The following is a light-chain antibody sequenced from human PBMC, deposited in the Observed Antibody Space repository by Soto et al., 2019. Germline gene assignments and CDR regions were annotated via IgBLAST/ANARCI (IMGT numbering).Light chain of an antibody. CDR3: HRYGYGSDS. Sequence: EIVLTQSPGTLSLSPGERATLSCRASETVTSGYLAWYQQKPGQAPRLLIYAASSRATGIPDRFSGSGSGTDFTLTISRLEPEDVAVYYCHRYGYGSDSFGQGTRLEIK. CDR2: AAS. J-gene: IGKJ5*01. CDR1: ETVTSGY. V-gene: IGKV3-20*01.